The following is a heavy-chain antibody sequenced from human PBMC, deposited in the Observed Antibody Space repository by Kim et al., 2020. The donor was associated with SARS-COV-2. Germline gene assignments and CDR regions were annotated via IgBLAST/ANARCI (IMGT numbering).Heavy chain of an antibody. CDR1: GFTFGDYA. CDR3: AKDFGYYAPGSYWFDQ. J-gene: IGHJ5*02. Sequence: GGSLRLSCAASGFTFGDYAMHWVRQAPGKGPEWVSGISYNSSSVVYADSVKGRFTISRDNAKKSLYLQMNSLTFEDTALYYCAKDFGYYAPGSYWFDQWGPGTLVTVSS. V-gene: IGHV3-9*01. CDR2: ISYNSSSV. D-gene: IGHD3-10*01.